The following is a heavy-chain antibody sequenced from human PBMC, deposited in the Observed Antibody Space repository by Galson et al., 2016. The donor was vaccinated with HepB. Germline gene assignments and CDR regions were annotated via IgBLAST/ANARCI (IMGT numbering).Heavy chain of an antibody. CDR3: ARDIVVVPGQDAFDI. CDR2: IYSGGST. D-gene: IGHD2-2*01. J-gene: IGHJ3*02. CDR1: GFTVSSNY. V-gene: IGHV3-53*01. Sequence: LRLSCAASGFTVSSNYMSWVRQAPGKGLEWVSVIYSGGSTYYADSVKGRFTISRDNSKNTLYLQMNSLRAEDTAVYYCARDIVVVPGQDAFDIWGQGTMVTVSS.